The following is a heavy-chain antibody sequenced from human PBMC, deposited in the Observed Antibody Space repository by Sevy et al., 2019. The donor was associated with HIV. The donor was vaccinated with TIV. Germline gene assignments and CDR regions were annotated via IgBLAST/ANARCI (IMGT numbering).Heavy chain of an antibody. J-gene: IGHJ6*02. D-gene: IGHD3-3*01. CDR3: ARLDAPGYDFWSGYYSSNYYYYGMDV. V-gene: IGHV1-18*01. Sequence: ASVKVSCKASGYTFTSYGISWVRQAPGQGLEWMGWISAYNGNTNYAQKLQGRVTMTTDTSTSTAYMELRSLRSDDTAVYYCARLDAPGYDFWSGYYSSNYYYYGMDVWGQGITVTVSS. CDR2: ISAYNGNT. CDR1: GYTFTSYG.